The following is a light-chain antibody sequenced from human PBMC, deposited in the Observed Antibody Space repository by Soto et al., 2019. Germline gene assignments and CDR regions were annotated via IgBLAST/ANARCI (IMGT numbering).Light chain of an antibody. CDR3: QHREA. Sequence: EIVMTQSPATLSVSPGERATLSCRASQSVSSNLAWYQQKPGQAPRLLIYGASTRATGIPARFSGSGSGTEFTRTISSLQSEDFAVYYCQHREAFGPGTKVDIK. J-gene: IGKJ3*01. CDR1: QSVSSN. V-gene: IGKV3-15*01. CDR2: GAS.